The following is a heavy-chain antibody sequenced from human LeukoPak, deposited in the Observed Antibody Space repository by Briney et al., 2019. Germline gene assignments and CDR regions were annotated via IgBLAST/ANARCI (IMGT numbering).Heavy chain of an antibody. CDR2: ISPKGIT. J-gene: IGHJ5*02. D-gene: IGHD3-3*01. Sequence: SETLSLTCFVSGYPINIDYSWGWIRQSPGKGLEWIGVISPKGITNYNPSLRGRVSISPDTSKNQFSLRLSSMTATDTAMYYCARVPGVYFDFSIGFGSGWFDPWGQGILVTVSS. CDR3: ARVPGVYFDFSIGFGSGWFDP. CDR1: GYPINIDYS. V-gene: IGHV4-38-2*02.